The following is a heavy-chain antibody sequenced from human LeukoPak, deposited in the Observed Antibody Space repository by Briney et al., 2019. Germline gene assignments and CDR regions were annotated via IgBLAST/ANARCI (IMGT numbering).Heavy chain of an antibody. V-gene: IGHV3-30*04. J-gene: IGHJ4*02. CDR1: GFTFSSYA. CDR3: ARAHLDYYDSSGYLDY. D-gene: IGHD3-22*01. Sequence: GRSLRLSCAASGFTFSSYAMHWVRQAPGKGLEWVAVISYDGSNKYYADSVKGRFTISRDNSKNTLYLQMNSLRAEDTAVYYCARAHLDYYDSSGYLDYWGQGTLVTVSS. CDR2: ISYDGSNK.